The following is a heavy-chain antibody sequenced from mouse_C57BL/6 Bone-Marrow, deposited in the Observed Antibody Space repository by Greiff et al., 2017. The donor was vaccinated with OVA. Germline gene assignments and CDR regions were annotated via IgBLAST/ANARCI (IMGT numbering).Heavy chain of an antibody. J-gene: IGHJ3*01. CDR1: GYTFTSYG. D-gene: IGHD1-1*01. V-gene: IGHV1-81*01. CDR2: IYPRSGNT. CDR3: APGYYGSSSWFAY. Sequence: VMLVESGAELARPGASVKLSCKASGYTFTSYGISWVKQRTGQGLEWIGEIYPRSGNTYYNEKFKGKATLTADKSSSTAYMELRSLTSEDSAVYFCAPGYYGSSSWFAYWGQGTLVTVSA.